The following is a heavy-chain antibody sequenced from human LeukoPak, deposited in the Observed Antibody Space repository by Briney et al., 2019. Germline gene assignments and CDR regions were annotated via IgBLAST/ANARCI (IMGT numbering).Heavy chain of an antibody. J-gene: IGHJ6*02. V-gene: IGHV4-39*01. CDR2: LYYSGST. CDR1: GGSTSSSSHY. Sequence: SETLSLTCTVSGGSTSSSSHYWGWIRQPPGKGPEWIGSLYYSGSTYYNPSLKSRVTISVDTSKNQFSLKLSSVTATDTAVYYCARHDCTITSCLYFYGMDVWGQGTTVTVSS. CDR3: ARHDCTITSCLYFYGMDV. D-gene: IGHD2-2*01.